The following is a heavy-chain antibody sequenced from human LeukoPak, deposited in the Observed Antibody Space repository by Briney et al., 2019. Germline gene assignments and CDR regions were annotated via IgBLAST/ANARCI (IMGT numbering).Heavy chain of an antibody. CDR3: ARDPLGYSSGTAKREEDNWFDP. V-gene: IGHV4-39*07. CDR1: GGSISSSGYY. CDR2: INHSGST. Sequence: SETLSLTCTVSGGSISSSGYYWGWIRQPPGKGLEWIGEINHSGSTNYNPSLKSRVTISVDTSKNQFSLKLSSVTAADTAVYYCARDPLGYSSGTAKREEDNWFDPWGQGTLVSVSS. D-gene: IGHD6-25*01. J-gene: IGHJ5*02.